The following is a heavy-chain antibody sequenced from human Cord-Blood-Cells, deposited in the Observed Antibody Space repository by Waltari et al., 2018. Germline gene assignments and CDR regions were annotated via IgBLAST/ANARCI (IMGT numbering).Heavy chain of an antibody. Sequence: QVQLVQSGAEVKKPGASVTVSCTASGYTFTGYYMHWVRQAPGQGLEWMGWINPSSGGTNYAQKFQGRVTMTRDTSISTAYMELSRLRSDDTAVYYCARAHDIVVVPAANRFDYWGQGTLVTVSS. D-gene: IGHD2-2*01. CDR2: INPSSGGT. CDR1: GYTFTGYY. V-gene: IGHV1-2*02. CDR3: ARAHDIVVVPAANRFDY. J-gene: IGHJ4*02.